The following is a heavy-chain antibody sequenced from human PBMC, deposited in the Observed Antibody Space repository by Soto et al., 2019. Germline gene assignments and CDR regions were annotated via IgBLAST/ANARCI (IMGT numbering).Heavy chain of an antibody. CDR2: ISAHNGNT. Sequence: QVQLVQSGAEVKKPGASVKVSCKGSGYGFTTYGITWVRQAPGQGLEWMAWISAHNGNTHYAQKLQGIVTVTRDTSTSTAYRELRILRSDDTAVYYGARGRYGDYCCQGALVTVSS. CDR3: ARGRYGDY. CDR1: GYGFTTYG. D-gene: IGHD1-1*01. J-gene: IGHJ4*02. V-gene: IGHV1-18*01.